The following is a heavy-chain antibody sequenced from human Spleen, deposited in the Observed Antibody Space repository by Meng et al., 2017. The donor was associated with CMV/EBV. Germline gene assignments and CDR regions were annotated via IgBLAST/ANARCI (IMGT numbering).Heavy chain of an antibody. CDR2: ISAYNGNT. D-gene: IGHD2-2*01. CDR3: ARDSTSSAILYYYGMDV. CDR1: GYSFTNYG. J-gene: IGHJ6*02. Sequence: ASVKVSCKASGYSFTNYGISWVRQAPGQGLEWMGWISAYNGNTNYAQKFQGRVTITTDESTSTAYMELSSLRSEDTAVYYCARDSTSSAILYYYGMDVWGQGATVTVSS. V-gene: IGHV1-18*01.